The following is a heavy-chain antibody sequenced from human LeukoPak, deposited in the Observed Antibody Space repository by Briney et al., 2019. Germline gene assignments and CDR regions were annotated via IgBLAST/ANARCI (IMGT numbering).Heavy chain of an antibody. CDR1: GFTFSSFA. CDR3: AREYNWNHEGSRFDY. V-gene: IGHV3-30-3*01. D-gene: IGHD1-14*01. Sequence: PGRSLRLSCTASGFTFSSFAMHWVRQAPGKGLEWVAVISYDGNNKYYADSVKGRFTISRDNSKNTLYLQMNSLRAEDTAVYYCAREYNWNHEGSRFDYWGQGTLVTVSS. CDR2: ISYDGNNK. J-gene: IGHJ4*02.